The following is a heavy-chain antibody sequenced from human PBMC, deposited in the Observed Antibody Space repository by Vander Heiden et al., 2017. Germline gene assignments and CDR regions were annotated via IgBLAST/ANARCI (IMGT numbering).Heavy chain of an antibody. D-gene: IGHD2-2*01. J-gene: IGHJ4*02. CDR2: INPNSGNT. V-gene: IGHV1-2*02. Sequence: QVQLVQSGAEVKKPGASVKVSCKASGYTFKDYYIYWVRQAPGQGLECVAWINPNSGNTNSAQNFQGRVSLTRDTSISTAYMELSSLRSDDAAVYYCARGPIVVPAAPYFDHWGQGTLVTVSS. CDR1: GYTFKDYY. CDR3: ARGPIVVPAAPYFDH.